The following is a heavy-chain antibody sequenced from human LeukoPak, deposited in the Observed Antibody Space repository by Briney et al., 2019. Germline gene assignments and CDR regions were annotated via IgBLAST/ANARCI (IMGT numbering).Heavy chain of an antibody. CDR1: GFTFSSYE. J-gene: IGHJ6*02. V-gene: IGHV3-48*03. D-gene: IGHD2-21*02. CDR3: ARAGCGGDCYSESLYYYYVMGV. CDR2: ISSSGSTI. Sequence: GGSLRLSCAASGFTFSSYEMNWVRQAPGKGLEWVSYISSSGSTIYYADSVKGRFTISRDNAKNSLYLQMNSLRAEDTAVYYCARAGCGGDCYSESLYYYYVMGVWGQGTTVTVSS.